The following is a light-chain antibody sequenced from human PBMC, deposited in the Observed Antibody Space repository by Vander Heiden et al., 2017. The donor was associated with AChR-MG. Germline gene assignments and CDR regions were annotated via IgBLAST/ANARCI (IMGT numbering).Light chain of an antibody. Sequence: DIQMTQSPSSLSASVGDRVTITCRASQDINNYLNWYQQKPGKAPKLLIYDASILQSGVPSRVSGSGSGTDFTLTISSLQPEDFATFYCQQTHSNPRTFGPGTKVDI. CDR2: DAS. J-gene: IGKJ3*01. V-gene: IGKV1-39*01. CDR3: QQTHSNPRT. CDR1: QDINNY.